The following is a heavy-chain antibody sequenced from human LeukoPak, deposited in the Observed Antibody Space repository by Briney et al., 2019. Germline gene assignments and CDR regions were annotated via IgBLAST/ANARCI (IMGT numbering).Heavy chain of an antibody. Sequence: SETLSLTCTVSGASISAFHWTWFRQPAGKGLEWIGLIYSSGSTLFNPSLKSRVAISVDLTKNQLSLKLTSVTAADTAMYSCARKDGDYWGRGTLVTVSS. CDR2: IYSSGST. V-gene: IGHV4-4*07. CDR3: ARKDGDY. CDR1: GASISAFH. J-gene: IGHJ4*02.